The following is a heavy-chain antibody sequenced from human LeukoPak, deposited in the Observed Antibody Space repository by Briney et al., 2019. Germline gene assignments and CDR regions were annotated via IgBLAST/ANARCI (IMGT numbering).Heavy chain of an antibody. CDR2: ISWNSGSI. Sequence: GGSLRLSCAASGFTFDDYAMHWVRQAPGKGLEWVSGISWNSGSIGYADSVKGRFTISRDNAKNSLYLQMNSLRAEDTAVYYCATRGGAFDIWGQGTMVTVSS. V-gene: IGHV3-9*01. J-gene: IGHJ3*02. D-gene: IGHD2-2*01. CDR3: ATRGGAFDI. CDR1: GFTFDDYA.